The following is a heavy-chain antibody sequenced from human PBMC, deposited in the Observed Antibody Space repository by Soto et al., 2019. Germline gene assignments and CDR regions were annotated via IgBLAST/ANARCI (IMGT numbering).Heavy chain of an antibody. J-gene: IGHJ6*02. CDR3: ARAHLQKHNTLAYYYGMDV. CDR1: GFTFSSYA. V-gene: IGHV3-30-3*01. Sequence: QVQLVESGGGVVQPGRSLRLSCAASGFTFSSYAMHWVRQAPGKGLEWVAVISYDGSNKYYADSVKGRFTISRDNSKNTLYLQMNSLRAEYTAVYYCARAHLQKHNTLAYYYGMDVWGQGTTVTVSS. D-gene: IGHD4-4*01. CDR2: ISYDGSNK.